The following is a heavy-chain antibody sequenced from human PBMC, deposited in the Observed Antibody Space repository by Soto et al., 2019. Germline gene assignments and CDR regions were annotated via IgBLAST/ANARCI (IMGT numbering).Heavy chain of an antibody. Sequence: GESLKISCAASGFTFSSYAMSWVRQAPGKGLEWVSAISGSGGSTYYADSVKGRFTISRDNSKNTLYLQMNSLRAEDTAVYYCAKGVEYSSSSGSDYWGQGTLVTVSS. CDR1: GFTFSSYA. CDR3: AKGVEYSSSSGSDY. V-gene: IGHV3-23*01. D-gene: IGHD6-6*01. J-gene: IGHJ4*02. CDR2: ISGSGGST.